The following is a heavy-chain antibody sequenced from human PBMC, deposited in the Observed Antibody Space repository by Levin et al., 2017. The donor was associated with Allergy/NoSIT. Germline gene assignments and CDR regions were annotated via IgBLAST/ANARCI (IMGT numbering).Heavy chain of an antibody. V-gene: IGHV3-7*01. D-gene: IGHD5-18*01. CDR2: IKQDGSEK. J-gene: IGHJ6*02. CDR1: GFTFSSYW. CDR3: AREGSGYSYLYYYYGMDV. Sequence: GESLKISCAASGFTFSSYWMSWVRQAPGKGLEWVANIKQDGSEKYYVDSVKGRFTISRDNAKNSLYLQMNSLRAEDTAVYYCAREGSGYSYLYYYYGMDVWGQGTTVTVSS.